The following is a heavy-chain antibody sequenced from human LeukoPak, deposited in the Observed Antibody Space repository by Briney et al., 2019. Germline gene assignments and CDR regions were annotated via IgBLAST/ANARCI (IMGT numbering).Heavy chain of an antibody. CDR3: TTADSSGRFLIDY. Sequence: GGSLRLSCAASGFTFSSYGMHWVRQAPRKGLEWVGRIKSKTDGGTTDYAAPVKGRFTISRDDSKNTLYLQMNSLKTEDTAVYYCTTADSSGRFLIDYWGQGTLVTVSS. V-gene: IGHV3-15*01. CDR1: GFTFSSYG. CDR2: IKSKTDGGTT. J-gene: IGHJ4*02. D-gene: IGHD3-22*01.